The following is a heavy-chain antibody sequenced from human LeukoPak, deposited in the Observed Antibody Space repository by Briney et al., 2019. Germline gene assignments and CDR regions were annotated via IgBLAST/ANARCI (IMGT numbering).Heavy chain of an antibody. CDR1: GFRFGRVW. Sequence: GGSLRLSGVASGFRFGRVWISSVRQAPGKGLEWVACVKQDGTEKNYVVSVWGRFTVSVDNGKNSLYLQMNSLRAEDTAKYYCATLDSTKSVLWGRGTAVIVSS. V-gene: IGHV3-7*01. J-gene: IGHJ1*01. D-gene: IGHD2-2*01. CDR2: VKQDGTEK. CDR3: ATLDSTKSVL.